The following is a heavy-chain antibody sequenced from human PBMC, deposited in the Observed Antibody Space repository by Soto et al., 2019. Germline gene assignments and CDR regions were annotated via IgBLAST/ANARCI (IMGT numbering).Heavy chain of an antibody. CDR2: ISYDGSNK. CDR1: GFTFSSYA. V-gene: IGHV3-30-3*01. Sequence: QVQLVESGGGVVQPGRSLRLSCAASGFTFSSYAMHWVRQAPGKGLEWVAVISYDGSNKYYADSVKGRFTISRDNSKNTRYLQMNSLRAEDTAVYYCARSYDTKFSAKDYWGQGTLVTVSS. CDR3: ARSYDTKFSAKDY. D-gene: IGHD3-10*01. J-gene: IGHJ4*02.